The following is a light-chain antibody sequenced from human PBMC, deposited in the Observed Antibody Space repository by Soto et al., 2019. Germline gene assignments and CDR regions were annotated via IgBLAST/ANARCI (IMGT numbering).Light chain of an antibody. CDR3: SSYTSYTDLWV. CDR2: GVP. Sequence: QSVLTQPDSVSGSPGQSITISCTGTDSDIGNYNYVSWYQQHPGKAPKLMIYGVPTLPSGVSDRFSGSKSGNAASLTISGLQAEDEADYYCSSYTSYTDLWVVVGGTKLTVI. V-gene: IGLV2-14*01. CDR1: DSDIGNYNY. J-gene: IGLJ3*02.